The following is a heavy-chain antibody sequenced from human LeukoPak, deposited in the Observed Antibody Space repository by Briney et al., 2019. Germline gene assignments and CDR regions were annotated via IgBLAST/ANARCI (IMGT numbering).Heavy chain of an antibody. J-gene: IGHJ4*02. D-gene: IGHD3-10*01. CDR1: GFTFSSYS. CDR2: ISSSGSYI. Sequence: PGGSLRLSCAASGFTFSSYSMNWVRQAPGKGLEWVSSISSSGSYIYYADSVKGRFTISRDNAKNSLYLQMNSLRAEDTAVYYCASLIWFGESPIDYWGQETLVTVSS. CDR3: ASLIWFGESPIDY. V-gene: IGHV3-21*01.